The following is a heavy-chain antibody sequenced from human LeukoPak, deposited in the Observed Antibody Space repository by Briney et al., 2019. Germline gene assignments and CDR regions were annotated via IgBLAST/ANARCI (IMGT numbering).Heavy chain of an antibody. D-gene: IGHD3-10*01. CDR2: IYSGGNT. CDR3: ANLPRGDY. Sequence: PGGSLRLSCAASGFTVSRNYMSWVRQAPGKGLEWVSVIYSGGNTYYADFVKGRFTISRDNSKNTLYLQINSLTAEDTAVYYCANLPRGDYWGLGTLVTDSS. CDR1: GFTVSRNY. V-gene: IGHV3-53*01. J-gene: IGHJ4*02.